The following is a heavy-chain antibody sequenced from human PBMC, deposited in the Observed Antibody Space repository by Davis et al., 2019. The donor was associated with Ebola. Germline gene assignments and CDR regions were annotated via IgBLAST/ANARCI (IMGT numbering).Heavy chain of an antibody. D-gene: IGHD3-3*01. Sequence: ESLKISCAASGFTFSSYSMNWVRQPPGKGLEWIGSIYYSGSTYYNPSLKSRVTISVDTSKNQFSLKLSSVTAADTAVYYCARHLERFLEWGMDVWGQGTTVTVSS. V-gene: IGHV4-39*01. CDR2: IYYSGST. CDR1: GFTFSSYSMN. J-gene: IGHJ6*02. CDR3: ARHLERFLEWGMDV.